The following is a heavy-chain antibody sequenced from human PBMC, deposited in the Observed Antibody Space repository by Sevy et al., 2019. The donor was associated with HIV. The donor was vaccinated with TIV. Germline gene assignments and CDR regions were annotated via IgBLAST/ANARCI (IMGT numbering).Heavy chain of an antibody. J-gene: IGHJ4*02. CDR2: ISSGGDYI. Sequence: LGGSLRLSCAASGFTFSSYIMNWVRQAPGMGLEWVSSISSGGDYIYYTNSVKGRFTISRDNAKNSLYLHMNSPRAEDTAVYYCARDEYSYASGFDYWGQGTLVTVSS. D-gene: IGHD5-18*01. CDR1: GFTFSSYI. V-gene: IGHV3-21*01. CDR3: ARDEYSYASGFDY.